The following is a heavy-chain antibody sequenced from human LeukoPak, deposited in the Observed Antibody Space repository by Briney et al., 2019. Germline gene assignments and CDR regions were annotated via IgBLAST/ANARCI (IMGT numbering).Heavy chain of an antibody. J-gene: IGHJ4*02. CDR3: AKDPSGYNSPGGLDY. D-gene: IGHD5-24*01. CDR1: GFTFDDYA. Sequence: GRSLRLSCAASGFTFDDYAMHWVRQAPGKGLEWVSGISWNSGSIGYADSVKGRFTISRDNAKNSLYLQMNSLRAEDTALYYCAKDPSGYNSPGGLDYWGQGTLVTVSS. V-gene: IGHV3-9*01. CDR2: ISWNSGSI.